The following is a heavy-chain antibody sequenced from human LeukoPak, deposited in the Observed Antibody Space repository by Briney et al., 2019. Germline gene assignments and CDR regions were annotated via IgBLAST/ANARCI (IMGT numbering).Heavy chain of an antibody. CDR2: INHSGST. Sequence: SETLSLTCTVSGYSISSGYYWGWIRQPPGKGLEWIGEINHSGSTNYNPSLKSRVTISVDTSKNQFSLKLSSVTAADTAVYYCARRSAVAGTGYWGQGTLVTVSS. CDR3: ARRSAVAGTGY. CDR1: GYSISSGYY. V-gene: IGHV4-38-2*02. J-gene: IGHJ4*02. D-gene: IGHD6-19*01.